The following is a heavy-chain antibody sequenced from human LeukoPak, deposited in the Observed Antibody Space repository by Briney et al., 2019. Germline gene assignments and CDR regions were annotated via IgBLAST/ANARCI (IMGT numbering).Heavy chain of an antibody. D-gene: IGHD3-22*01. CDR2: IYPGDSDT. CDR3: ARRPDYYDSSGFLADY. V-gene: IGHV5-51*01. CDR1: GYSFTSYW. J-gene: IGHJ4*02. Sequence: GESLKISCKGSGYSFTSYWIGWVRQMPGKGLEWMGIIYPGDSDTRYSPSFQGQVTIPADKSISTAYLQWSSLKASDTAMYYCARRPDYYDSSGFLADYWGQGTLVTVSS.